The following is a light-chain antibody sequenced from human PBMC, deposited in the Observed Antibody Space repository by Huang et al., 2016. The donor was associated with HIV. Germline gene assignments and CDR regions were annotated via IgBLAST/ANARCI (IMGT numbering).Light chain of an antibody. CDR3: QQRTSWPT. J-gene: IGKJ2*01. CDR2: EAS. CDR1: QNVSTY. Sequence: EVVLTQSPATLSLSPGERATLSCRASQNVSTYLAWYQQKAGQTPSLLIYEASTRATGIPARFGGSGSGTDFTLTISSLEPLDSAVYYCQQRTSWPTFGQGTKLEIK. V-gene: IGKV3-11*01.